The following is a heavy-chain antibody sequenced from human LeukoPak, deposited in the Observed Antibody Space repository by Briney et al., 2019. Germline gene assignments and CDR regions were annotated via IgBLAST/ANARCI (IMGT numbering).Heavy chain of an antibody. D-gene: IGHD2/OR15-2a*01. Sequence: GGSLRLSCAASGFTFNNYAMSWVRQAPGKGLEWVSTISGSGGTTYYADSVKGRFTISRDNYRNTLYLQMNSLRTDDTAVYYCTKDRPSRAESKVSYWGPGTPGTVSS. CDR3: TKDRPSRAESKVSY. J-gene: IGHJ4*02. CDR2: ISGSGGTT. V-gene: IGHV3-23*01. CDR1: GFTFNNYA.